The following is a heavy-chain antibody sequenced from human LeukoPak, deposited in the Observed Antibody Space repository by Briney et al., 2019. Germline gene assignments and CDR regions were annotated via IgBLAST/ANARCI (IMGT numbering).Heavy chain of an antibody. CDR3: AKDRHPARTDGYYFDF. CDR2: ISYDAKNK. D-gene: IGHD5-24*01. J-gene: IGHJ4*02. Sequence: PGRSLRVSCAASAFTFSTYGMHWVRQAPGKGLEWAAVISYDAKNKYYSDSMKGRFTISRDNSKNTLYLQMNSLRAEDTAVYYCAKDRHPARTDGYYFDFGGQGTLVTVSS. V-gene: IGHV3-30*18. CDR1: AFTFSTYG.